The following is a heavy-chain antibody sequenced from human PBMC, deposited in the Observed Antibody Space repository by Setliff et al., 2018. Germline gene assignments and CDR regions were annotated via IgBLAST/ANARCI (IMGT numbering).Heavy chain of an antibody. V-gene: IGHV4-30-4*08. Sequence: SETLSLTCTVSGASTNSGDYHWSWIRQRPGKALEYIGYVDFSGKTDYNPSLKSRLTMSFDTSKNQFSLRLRSVSAADTAVYFCARRYFDSGSYFYFDYWGQGILVTVSS. J-gene: IGHJ4*02. D-gene: IGHD3-10*01. CDR3: ARRYFDSGSYFYFDY. CDR1: GASTNSGDYH. CDR2: VDFSGKT.